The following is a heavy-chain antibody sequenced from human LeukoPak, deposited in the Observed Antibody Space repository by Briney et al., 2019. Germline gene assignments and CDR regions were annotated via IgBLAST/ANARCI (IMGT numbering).Heavy chain of an antibody. J-gene: IGHJ4*02. CDR1: GFTFSSYS. CDR3: GKDRMVGHTTPFDF. CDR2: ISGSGDNT. Sequence: GGSLRLSCATSGFTFSSYSMGWVRQAPGKGLEWVSSISGSGDNTYYADSVKGRFTISRDKSKNTLYLQLTSLRAEDTAVYYCGKDRMVGHTTPFDFWGQGTLVTVSS. D-gene: IGHD1-26*01. V-gene: IGHV3-23*01.